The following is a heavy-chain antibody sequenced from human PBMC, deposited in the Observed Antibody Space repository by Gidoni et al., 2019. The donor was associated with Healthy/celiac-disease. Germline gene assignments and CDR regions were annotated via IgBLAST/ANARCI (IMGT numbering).Heavy chain of an antibody. D-gene: IGHD6-6*01. CDR3: AKDVGSSYFDY. CDR1: GFTFDDYA. J-gene: IGHJ4*02. V-gene: IGHV3-9*01. Sequence: EVQLVESGGGLVQPVRSLRLSCAASGFTFDDYAMHWVRQAPGKGLEWVSGISWNSGSIGYADSVKGRFTISRDNAKNSLYLQMNSLRAEDTALYYCAKDVGSSYFDYWGQGTLVTVSS. CDR2: ISWNSGSI.